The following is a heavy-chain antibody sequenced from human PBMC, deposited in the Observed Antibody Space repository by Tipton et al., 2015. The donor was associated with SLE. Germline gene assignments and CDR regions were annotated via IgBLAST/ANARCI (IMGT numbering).Heavy chain of an antibody. D-gene: IGHD2-2*01. CDR1: GGTFSSYS. CDR2: IIPIVGTA. CDR3: AREGRICSGTSCPPHY. Sequence: QSGPEVKMPGSSVKVSCKDSGGTFSSYSITWVRQAPGQGLEWMGRIIPIVGTANYAQKFQSRVTIIADRFSSTAYMDMSSLRYEDTAVYYCAREGRICSGTSCPPHYWGQGTLGTVTS. V-gene: IGHV1-69*08. J-gene: IGHJ4*02.